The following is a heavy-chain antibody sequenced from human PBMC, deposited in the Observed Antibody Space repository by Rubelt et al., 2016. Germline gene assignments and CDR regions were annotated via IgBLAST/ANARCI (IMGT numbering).Heavy chain of an antibody. CDR3: ARDEGYSYGLDAFDI. J-gene: IGHJ3*02. CDR2: IYYSGAT. Sequence: QVQLQESGPGLVKPSETLSLTCTVSGGSVSSGPYYWNWIRQPPGKGLEWIGFIYYSGATNFNPSLKSRVTISVDTSKNQFSRKRNFVTAADTAVYYCARDEGYSYGLDAFDIWGQGTIVTVSS. D-gene: IGHD5-18*01. V-gene: IGHV4-61*01. CDR1: GGSVSSGPYY.